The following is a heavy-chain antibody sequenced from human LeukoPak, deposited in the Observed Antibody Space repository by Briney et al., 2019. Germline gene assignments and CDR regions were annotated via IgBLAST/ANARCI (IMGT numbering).Heavy chain of an antibody. CDR3: ARGWDSSSLMVRFDP. CDR1: GFPFTSYS. CDR2: IGGRSDYI. J-gene: IGHJ5*02. D-gene: IGHD6-13*01. Sequence: GGSLRLSCAASGFPFTSYSMNWVRQAPGKGLEWVSSIGGRSDYIYYADSVKGRFTISRDNAENSLYLQMNSPRAEDTAVYYCARGWDSSSLMVRFDPWGQGTLVTVSS. V-gene: IGHV3-21*01.